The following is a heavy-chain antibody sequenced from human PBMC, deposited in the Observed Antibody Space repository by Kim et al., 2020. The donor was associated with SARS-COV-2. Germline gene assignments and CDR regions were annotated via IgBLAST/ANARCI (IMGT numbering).Heavy chain of an antibody. D-gene: IGHD6-6*01. CDR1: GFTFGDFA. CDR3: AKDLVSSSFRAFHI. CDR2: LSWNSGVI. Sequence: SLRLSCAASGFTFGDFAMHWVRQVPGKGLEWVSGLSWNSGVIGYADSVKGRFTISRHNAENSLYLQMNSLRAEDTAFYYCAKDLVSSSFRAFHIWGQGKMVTVSS. V-gene: IGHV3-9*01. J-gene: IGHJ3*02.